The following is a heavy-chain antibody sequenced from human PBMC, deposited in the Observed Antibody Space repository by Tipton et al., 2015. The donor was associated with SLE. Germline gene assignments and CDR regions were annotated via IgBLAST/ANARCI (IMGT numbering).Heavy chain of an antibody. J-gene: IGHJ3*02. V-gene: IGHV4-59*11. CDR3: ARELAVRGVDAFDI. CDR2: IYYSGST. D-gene: IGHD3-10*01. CDR1: GGSISSHY. Sequence: TLSLTCTVSGGSISSHYWSLIRQPPGKGLEWIGYIYYSGSTNYNPSLKSRVTISVDTSKNQFSLKLSSVTAADTAVYYCARELAVRGVDAFDIWGQGTMVTVSS.